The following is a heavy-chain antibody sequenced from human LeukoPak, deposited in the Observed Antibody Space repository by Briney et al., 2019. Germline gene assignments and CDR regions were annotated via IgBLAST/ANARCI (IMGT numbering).Heavy chain of an antibody. CDR3: ARVGYASSAIYFQQ. J-gene: IGHJ1*01. Sequence: SETLSLTCLVSNYSINTGFYWGWIRQSPGKGLEWIGSVYHSGSTYSNPSLTSRVTLSIDASKNEFYLKLTSVTAADTAVYYCARVGYASSAIYFQQWGQGTLVSVSS. V-gene: IGHV4-38-2*02. CDR1: NYSINTGFY. D-gene: IGHD2-8*01. CDR2: VYHSGST.